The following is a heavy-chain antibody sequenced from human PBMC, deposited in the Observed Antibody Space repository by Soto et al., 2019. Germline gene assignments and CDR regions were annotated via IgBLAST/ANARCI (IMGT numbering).Heavy chain of an antibody. CDR3: AHHPYYGLAPYSFDY. CDR1: GFSLSTSGVG. V-gene: IGHV2-5*02. D-gene: IGHD3-10*01. CDR2: IYWDDDK. Sequence: QITLKESGPTLVKPTQTLTLNCTFSGFSLSTSGVGVGWIRQPPGKALEWLAVIYWDDDKRSSSSLKSRLTITKDTSKNQVVLTMTNMDPVDTATYYCAHHPYYGLAPYSFDYWGQGILVTVSS. J-gene: IGHJ4*02.